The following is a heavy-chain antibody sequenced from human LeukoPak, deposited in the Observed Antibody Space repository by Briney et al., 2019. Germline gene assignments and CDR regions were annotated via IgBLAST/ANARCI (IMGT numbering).Heavy chain of an antibody. D-gene: IGHD6-13*01. Sequence: SETLSLTCAVYGGSFSGYYWSWIRQPPGKGLEWIGEINHSGSTNYNPSLKSRVTISVDTSKNQFSLKLSSVTAADTAVYYCARGLEAPAGIDPWGQGTLVTVSS. J-gene: IGHJ5*02. V-gene: IGHV4-34*01. CDR2: INHSGST. CDR3: ARGLEAPAGIDP. CDR1: GGSFSGYY.